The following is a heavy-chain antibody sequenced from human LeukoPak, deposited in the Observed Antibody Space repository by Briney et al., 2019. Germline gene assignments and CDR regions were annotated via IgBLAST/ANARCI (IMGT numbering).Heavy chain of an antibody. CDR3: ARGGDDSSGYPLDY. V-gene: IGHV4-34*01. CDR1: GGSISSYY. D-gene: IGHD3-22*01. CDR2: INHSGST. J-gene: IGHJ4*02. Sequence: TSETLSLTCTVSGGSISSYYWSWIRQPPGKGLEWIGEINHSGSTNYNPSLKSRVTISVDTSKNQFSLKLSSVTAADTAVYYYARGGDDSSGYPLDYWGQGTLVTVSS.